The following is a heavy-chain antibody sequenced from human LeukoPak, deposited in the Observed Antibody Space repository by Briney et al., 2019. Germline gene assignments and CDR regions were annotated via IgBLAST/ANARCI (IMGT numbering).Heavy chain of an antibody. Sequence: SETLSLTCAVYGGSFSGYYWSWTRQPPGKGLEWIGEINHSGSTNYNPSLKSRVTISVDTSKNQFSLKLSSVTAADTAVYYCASGGLVVRRGFDYWGQGTLVTVSS. CDR1: GGSFSGYY. J-gene: IGHJ4*02. D-gene: IGHD2-15*01. V-gene: IGHV4-34*01. CDR3: ASGGLVVRRGFDY. CDR2: INHSGST.